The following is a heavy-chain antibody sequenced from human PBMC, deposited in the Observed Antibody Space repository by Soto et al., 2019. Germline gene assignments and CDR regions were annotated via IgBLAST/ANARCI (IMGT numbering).Heavy chain of an antibody. Sequence: QVQLVQSGAEVKKPGSSVKVSCKASGGTFSSYAISWVRQAPGQGLEWMGGIIPIFGTANYAQKFQGGVTITADESTSTAYMELSSLRSEDTAVYYCASGGRYSGSYSNPPDDYWGQGTLVTVSS. CDR1: GGTFSSYA. CDR2: IIPIFGTA. D-gene: IGHD1-26*01. V-gene: IGHV1-69*12. CDR3: ASGGRYSGSYSNPPDDY. J-gene: IGHJ4*02.